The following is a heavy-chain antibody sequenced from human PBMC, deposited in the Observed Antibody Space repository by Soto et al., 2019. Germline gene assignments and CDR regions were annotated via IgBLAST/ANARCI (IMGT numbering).Heavy chain of an antibody. CDR2: INPSGVST. Sequence: QVQLVQSGAEVKKPGASVNISCKASGYTFTSYYMHRVRQAPGQGLEWMGIINPSGVSTSYAQKFQGRVTMTRDTSTTTVYMELSSLRSEDTAVYYCARGGYSSSTHWYFDLWGRGTLVTVSS. V-gene: IGHV1-46*01. CDR3: ARGGYSSSTHWYFDL. D-gene: IGHD6-6*01. J-gene: IGHJ2*01. CDR1: GYTFTSYY.